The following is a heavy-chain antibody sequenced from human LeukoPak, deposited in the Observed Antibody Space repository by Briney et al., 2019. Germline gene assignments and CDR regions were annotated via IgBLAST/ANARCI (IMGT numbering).Heavy chain of an antibody. D-gene: IGHD1-20*01. Sequence: PGGSLRLSCAASGFTFSSYAMSWVRQAPGKGLEWVSAISGSGGSTYYADSVKGRFTISRDNSKNTLYLQMNSLRAEDTAVYYCAKEGGSPYNWNDGGYFDYWGQGTLVTVSS. CDR3: AKEGGSPYNWNDGGYFDY. CDR2: ISGSGGST. J-gene: IGHJ4*02. V-gene: IGHV3-23*01. CDR1: GFTFSSYA.